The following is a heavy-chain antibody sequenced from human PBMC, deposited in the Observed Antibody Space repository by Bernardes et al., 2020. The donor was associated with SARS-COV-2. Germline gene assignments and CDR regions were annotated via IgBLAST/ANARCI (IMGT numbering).Heavy chain of an antibody. Sequence: ASVKVSCKASGYTFTGYYMHWVRQAPGQGLEWMGWINPNSGGTNYAQKFQGMVTMTRDTSISTAYMELSRLRSDDTAVYYCARDLVRSLYSYSYYYYMDVWGKGTTVTVSS. J-gene: IGHJ6*03. CDR3: ARDLVRSLYSYSYYYYMDV. V-gene: IGHV1-2*02. CDR1: GYTFTGYY. CDR2: INPNSGGT. D-gene: IGHD6-13*01.